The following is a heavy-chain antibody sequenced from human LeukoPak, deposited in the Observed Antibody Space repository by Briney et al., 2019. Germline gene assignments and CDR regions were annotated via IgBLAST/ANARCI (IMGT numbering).Heavy chain of an antibody. D-gene: IGHD6-6*01. CDR2: ISHSGSS. V-gene: IGHV4-34*01. CDR3: ARHSPNRIAARSTHAFDI. Sequence: SETLSLTCAVYGGFFSGYYWSWIRQPPGKGLEWIGEISHSGSSNYNPSLKSRVSISVDTSKNQFSLKLTSVTAADTAVYYCARHSPNRIAARSTHAFDIWGQGTMVTVSS. CDR1: GGFFSGYY. J-gene: IGHJ3*02.